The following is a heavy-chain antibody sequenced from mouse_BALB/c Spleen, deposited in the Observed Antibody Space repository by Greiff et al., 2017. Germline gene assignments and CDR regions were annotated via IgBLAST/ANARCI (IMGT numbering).Heavy chain of an antibody. CDR2: INSNGGST. V-gene: IGHV5-6-3*01. CDR1: GFTFSSYG. J-gene: IGHJ2*01. D-gene: IGHD1-1*01. Sequence: VQLKESGGGLVQPGGSLKLSCAASGFTFSSYGMSWVRQTPDKRLELVATINSNGGSTYYPDSVKGRFTISRDNAKNTLYLQMSSLKSEDTAMYYCAREAYGEYYFDYWGQGTTLTVSS. CDR3: AREAYGEYYFDY.